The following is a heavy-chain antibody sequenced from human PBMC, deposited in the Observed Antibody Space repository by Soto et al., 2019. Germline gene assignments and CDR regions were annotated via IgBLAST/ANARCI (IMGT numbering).Heavy chain of an antibody. J-gene: IGHJ6*02. Sequence: ASVKVSCKASGFSFTDYHIHWVRQAPGQGLEWLGRINPKSGGTSTAQKFQGWVTMTRDRSISTVYMELTRLRSDDTAVYFCARGHSTDCSNGVCSFFYNHEMDVWGQGTTVTVSS. CDR2: INPKSGGT. D-gene: IGHD2-8*01. V-gene: IGHV1-2*04. CDR1: GFSFTDYH. CDR3: ARGHSTDCSNGVCSFFYNHEMDV.